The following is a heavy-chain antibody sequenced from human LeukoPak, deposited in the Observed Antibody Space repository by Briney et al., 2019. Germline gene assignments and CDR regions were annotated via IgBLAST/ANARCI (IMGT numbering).Heavy chain of an antibody. V-gene: IGHV3-53*01. CDR1: GFIDSNNY. D-gene: IGHD2/OR15-2a*01. CDR2: IYSGGRT. Sequence: PGGSLRLSCAVSGFIDSNNYLSWVRQAPGKGLEWVSLIYSGGRTYYADSVKGRFTISRDNSKNTLYLQMNRLRGEDTAVYYCARGCFYDRRPYCACAYWGQGTLVTVSS. CDR3: ARGCFYDRRPYCACAY. J-gene: IGHJ4*02.